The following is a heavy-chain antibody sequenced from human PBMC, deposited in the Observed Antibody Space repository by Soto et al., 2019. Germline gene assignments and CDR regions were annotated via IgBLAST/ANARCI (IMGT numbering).Heavy chain of an antibody. CDR2: IYYGGST. Sequence: PSETLSLTCTVSGGSISSGGYYWRWIRQHPGKDLEWIGYIYYGGSTYYNPSLKSRVTISVDTSKNQFSLKLSSVTAADTAVFYCATYPMYYYDSSGYPYYFYFRGQRTPVIVS. CDR3: ATYPMYYYDSSGYPYYFYF. V-gene: IGHV4-31*03. D-gene: IGHD3-22*01. CDR1: GGSISSGGYY. J-gene: IGHJ4*02.